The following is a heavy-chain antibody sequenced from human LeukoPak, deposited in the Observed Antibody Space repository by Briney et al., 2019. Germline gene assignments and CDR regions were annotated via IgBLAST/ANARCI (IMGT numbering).Heavy chain of an antibody. CDR1: GFTFSDYN. V-gene: IGHV3-11*04. Sequence: PGGALRLSCAASGFTFSDYNMRWIRQAPGKGLEWVSSISRSGSTKYYADSVKGRFTISRDNAKKSLYLQMNSLRAEDTAVYYCAREDASGFDYWGQGTLVTVSS. CDR2: ISRSGSTK. CDR3: AREDASGFDY. J-gene: IGHJ4*02. D-gene: IGHD6-25*01.